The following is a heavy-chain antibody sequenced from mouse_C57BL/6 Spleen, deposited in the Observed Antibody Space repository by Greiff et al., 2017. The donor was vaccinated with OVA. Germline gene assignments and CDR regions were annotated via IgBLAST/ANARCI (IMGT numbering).Heavy chain of an antibody. J-gene: IGHJ2*01. D-gene: IGHD1-1*01. CDR1: GFTFSSYA. V-gene: IGHV5-4*01. CDR3: ARDPDYYGPLDY. Sequence: DVHLVESGGGLVKPGGSLKLSCAASGFTFSSYAMSWVRQTPEKRLEWVAPISDGGSYTYSPDNVKGPFPISRDNAKKKLYQQMRQLKSEDTAMEYGARDPDYYGPLDYWGKGTTRTVSS. CDR2: ISDGGSYT.